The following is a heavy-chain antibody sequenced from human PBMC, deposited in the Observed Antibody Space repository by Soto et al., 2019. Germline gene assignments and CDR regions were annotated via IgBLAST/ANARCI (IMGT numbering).Heavy chain of an antibody. CDR2: IIPIFGTA. CDR3: AGGDTGGQQWLGFDY. CDR1: VGTFSSYA. J-gene: IGHJ4*02. Sequence: QVQLVQSGAEVKKPGSSVKVSCKASVGTFSSYAISWVRQAPGQGLEWMGGIIPIFGTANYARKFQGRVKITADETTSSAHMELSSLRSEDTAVYYWAGGDTGGQQWLGFDYWGQGTLVTVSS. D-gene: IGHD6-19*01. V-gene: IGHV1-69*01.